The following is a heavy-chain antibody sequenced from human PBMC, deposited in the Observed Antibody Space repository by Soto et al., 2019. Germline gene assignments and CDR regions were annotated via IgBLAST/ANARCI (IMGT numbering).Heavy chain of an antibody. CDR2: IYYSGSA. J-gene: IGHJ4*02. CDR3: ASKPNSHYYFDY. CDR1: GGSVSSSSYY. D-gene: IGHD5-18*01. V-gene: IGHV4-39*01. Sequence: SETLSLTCTVSGGSVSSSSYYWGWIRQPPGKGLEWIGAIYYSGSAYYNPSLKSRVTISADTSKNQFSLKLSSVTAADTAVYYCASKPNSHYYFDYWGQGTLVTV.